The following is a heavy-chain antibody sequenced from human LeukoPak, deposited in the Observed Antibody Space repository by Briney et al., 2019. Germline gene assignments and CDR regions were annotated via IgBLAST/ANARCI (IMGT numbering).Heavy chain of an antibody. CDR1: GFTFSSYW. Sequence: GGSLRLSCAASGFTFSSYWMSWVRQAPGKGREWVANIKQDGGEKYYVRSLKGRFTISSDNAKNSLYLQMNSLRAEDTAMYYCARVDWAYWGQGTLVTVSS. D-gene: IGHD3-9*01. CDR2: IKQDGGEK. V-gene: IGHV3-7*01. J-gene: IGHJ4*02. CDR3: ARVDWAY.